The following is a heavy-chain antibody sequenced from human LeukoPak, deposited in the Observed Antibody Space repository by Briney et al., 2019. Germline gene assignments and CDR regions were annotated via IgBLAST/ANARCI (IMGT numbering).Heavy chain of an antibody. CDR2: ISSSSSYI. CDR1: GFTFSSYS. CDR3: ARDGVATRTSGNDY. V-gene: IGHV3-21*01. D-gene: IGHD5-12*01. Sequence: GGSLRLSCAASGFTFSSYSMNWVRQAPGKGLEWVSFISSSSSYIYYADSVKGRFTISRDNAKNSLYLQMNSLRAEDTAVYYCARDGVATRTSGNDYWGQGTLVTASS. J-gene: IGHJ4*02.